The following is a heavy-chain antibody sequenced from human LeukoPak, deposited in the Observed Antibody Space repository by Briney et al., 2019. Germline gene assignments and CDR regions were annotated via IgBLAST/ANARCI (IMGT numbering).Heavy chain of an antibody. CDR3: ARRPGEYGGNDFDY. D-gene: IGHD4/OR15-4a*01. J-gene: IGHJ4*02. Sequence: SETLSLTCAVYGGSFSGYYWSWIRQPPGKGLEWIGGIYYSGSTHYNPSLKSRVTMSIDTSKSQFSLKLSSVTAADTAVYYCARRPGEYGGNDFDYWGQGTVVTVSS. CDR2: IYYSGST. V-gene: IGHV4-59*04. CDR1: GGSFSGYY.